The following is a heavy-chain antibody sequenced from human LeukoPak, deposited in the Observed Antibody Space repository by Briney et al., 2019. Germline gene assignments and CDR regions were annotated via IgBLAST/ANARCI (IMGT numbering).Heavy chain of an antibody. CDR1: GFTVSSNY. J-gene: IGHJ4*02. D-gene: IGHD1-26*01. Sequence: GGSLRLSCAASGFTVSSNYMSWVRQAPGKGLEWVSVIYSGGSTYYADSVKGRFTISRDNSKNTLYLQMNSLRAEDTAVYYCARATGPIVGAIDHFDYWGQGTLVTVSS. CDR3: ARATGPIVGAIDHFDY. CDR2: IYSGGST. V-gene: IGHV3-66*01.